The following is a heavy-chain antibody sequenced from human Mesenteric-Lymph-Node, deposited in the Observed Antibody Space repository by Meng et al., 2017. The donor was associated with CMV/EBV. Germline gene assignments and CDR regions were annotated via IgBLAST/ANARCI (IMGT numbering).Heavy chain of an antibody. J-gene: IGHJ4*02. D-gene: IGHD3-9*01. CDR2: IHYSGST. Sequence: GSLRLSCTVSGGSIRSSSYYWGWIRQPPGKGLEWIGSIHYSGSTYYNPSLKSRVTISVDTSKNQFSLKLNSATPADTAVYYCARVGAFDWSIFDYWGQGTLVTVSS. CDR3: ARVGAFDWSIFDY. CDR1: GGSIRSSSYY. V-gene: IGHV4-39*07.